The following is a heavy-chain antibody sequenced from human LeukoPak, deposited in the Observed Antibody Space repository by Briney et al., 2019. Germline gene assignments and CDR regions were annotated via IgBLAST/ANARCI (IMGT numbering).Heavy chain of an antibody. J-gene: IGHJ4*02. Sequence: KTGGSLRLSCAASGFTFSDYYMSWIRQPPGKGLEWVSYISSSGSTIYYADSVKGRFTISRDNAKNSLYLQMNSLRAEDTAVYYCARDGSGSYYQQAYFDYWSQGTLVTVSS. V-gene: IGHV3-11*04. CDR3: ARDGSGSYYQQAYFDY. CDR1: GFTFSDYY. CDR2: ISSSGSTI. D-gene: IGHD3-10*01.